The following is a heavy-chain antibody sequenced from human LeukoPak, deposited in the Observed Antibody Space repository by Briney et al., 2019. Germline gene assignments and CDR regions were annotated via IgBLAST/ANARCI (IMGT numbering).Heavy chain of an antibody. J-gene: IGHJ3*02. D-gene: IGHD3-3*01. Sequence: PGGSLRLSCAASGFTFSSYWMSWVRQAPGKGLEWVANIKQDGSEKYYVDSVKGRFTISRDNAKNSLYLQMNSLRAEDTAVYYCARVLKYYDFWSGYYRGGIAAFDIWGQGTMVTVSS. V-gene: IGHV3-7*01. CDR2: IKQDGSEK. CDR1: GFTFSSYW. CDR3: ARVLKYYDFWSGYYRGGIAAFDI.